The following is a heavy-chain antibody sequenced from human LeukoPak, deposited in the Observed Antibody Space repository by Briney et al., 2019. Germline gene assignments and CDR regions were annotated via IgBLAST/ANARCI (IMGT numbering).Heavy chain of an antibody. CDR2: IIPIFGTA. V-gene: IGHV1-69*05. D-gene: IGHD2-21*01. Sequence: SVKVSCKASGGTFSSYAISWVRQAPGQGLEWMGGIIPIFGTANYAQKFQGRVTITTDESTSTAYMELSSLRSEDTAVYYCARDIAPYCGGDCYSGSDYWGQGTLVTVSS. CDR3: ARDIAPYCGGDCYSGSDY. CDR1: GGTFSSYA. J-gene: IGHJ4*02.